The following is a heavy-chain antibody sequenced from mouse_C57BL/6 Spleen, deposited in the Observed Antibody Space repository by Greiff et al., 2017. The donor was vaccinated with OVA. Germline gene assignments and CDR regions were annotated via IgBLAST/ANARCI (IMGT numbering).Heavy chain of an antibody. Sequence: VQRVESGAELMKPGASVKLSCKATGYTFTGYWIEWVKQRPGHGLEWIGEILPGSGSTNYNEKFKGKATFTADTSSNTAYMQLSSLTTEDSAIYYCASPYYYGSSYSAMDYWGQGTSVTVSS. J-gene: IGHJ4*01. CDR1: GYTFTGYW. V-gene: IGHV1-9*01. D-gene: IGHD1-1*01. CDR2: ILPGSGST. CDR3: ASPYYYGSSYSAMDY.